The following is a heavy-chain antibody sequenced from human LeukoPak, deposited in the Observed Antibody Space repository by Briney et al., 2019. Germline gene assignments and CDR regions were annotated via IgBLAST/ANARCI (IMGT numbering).Heavy chain of an antibody. J-gene: IGHJ4*02. V-gene: IGHV3-23*01. D-gene: IGHD3-10*01. CDR1: GFTFSSYA. Sequence: GGSLGLSCAASGFTFSSYAMSWVRQAPGKGLEWVSAISGSGGSTYYADSVKGRFTISRDNSKNTLYLQMNSLRAEDTAVYYCAKDQSSPYGSFFDYWGQGTLVTVSS. CDR2: ISGSGGST. CDR3: AKDQSSPYGSFFDY.